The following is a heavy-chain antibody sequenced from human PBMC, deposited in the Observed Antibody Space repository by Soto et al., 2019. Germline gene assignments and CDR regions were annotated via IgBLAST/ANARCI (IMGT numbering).Heavy chain of an antibody. V-gene: IGHV4-30-4*01. J-gene: IGHJ6*02. CDR1: GGSVSSGDYY. CDR2: IFYSGNT. CDR3: AGAKSTYYYAMDV. Sequence: SETLSLTCTVSGGSVSSGDYYWSWIRQPPGKALEWIGYIFYSGNTYHNPSLKSRLTISIDTSKSQFSLTLNSVSAADTAVYYCAGAKSTYYYAMDVWGQGTTVTVSS.